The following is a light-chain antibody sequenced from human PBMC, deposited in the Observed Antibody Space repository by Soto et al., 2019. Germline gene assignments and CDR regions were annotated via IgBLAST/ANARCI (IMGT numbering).Light chain of an antibody. CDR1: QSVSSY. Sequence: EIVLTQSPATLSLSPGERATLSCRASQSVSSYLAWYQQKPGQAPRLLIYDASNRATGIPARFSGSGSETDFDLTISSLEPEDFAVYYGQQRSNWPYTFGQGTKLEIK. CDR2: DAS. V-gene: IGKV3-11*01. J-gene: IGKJ2*01. CDR3: QQRSNWPYT.